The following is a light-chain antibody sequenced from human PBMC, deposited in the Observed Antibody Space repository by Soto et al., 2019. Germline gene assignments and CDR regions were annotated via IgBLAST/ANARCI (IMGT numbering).Light chain of an antibody. CDR2: GTS. CDR3: QQYGRSPWT. CDR1: QSVTSTY. J-gene: IGKJ1*01. Sequence: EIVLTQSPGTLSLSPGERVTLSCRASQSVTSTYLVWYQQKPGQAPRLLIHGTSSRATGIPDRFSGSGSGTEFTLTISRLEPEDFAVYYCQQYGRSPWTFGQGTKVDIK. V-gene: IGKV3-20*01.